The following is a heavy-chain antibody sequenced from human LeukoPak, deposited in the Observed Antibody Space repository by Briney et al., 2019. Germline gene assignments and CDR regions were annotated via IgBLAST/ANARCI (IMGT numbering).Heavy chain of an antibody. Sequence: GGSLRRSCAASGFTFSSYTMNWVRQAPGMGLEWVSSITTGRTYLYYADSVKGRFTVSRDNAKNSLFLQMSSLRAEDTAVYYCATNSNFDYWGQGTLVTVSS. CDR1: GFTFSSYT. V-gene: IGHV3-21*01. D-gene: IGHD4/OR15-4a*01. J-gene: IGHJ4*02. CDR2: ITTGRTYL. CDR3: ATNSNFDY.